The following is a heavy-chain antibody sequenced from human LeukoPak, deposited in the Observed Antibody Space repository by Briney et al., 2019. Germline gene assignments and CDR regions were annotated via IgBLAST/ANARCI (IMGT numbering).Heavy chain of an antibody. CDR1: GASISSSTYY. J-gene: IGHJ4*02. V-gene: IGHV4-39*01. Sequence: SETLSLTCTVSGASISSSTYYWGWIRQPPGKGLEWIGSIYYSGSSYSNPSLKSRVTIYVDTSKNQFSLKLSSVTAADTAVYYCAIKDYGDYEAFDFWGQGTLVTVSS. D-gene: IGHD4-17*01. CDR3: AIKDYGDYEAFDF. CDR2: IYYSGSS.